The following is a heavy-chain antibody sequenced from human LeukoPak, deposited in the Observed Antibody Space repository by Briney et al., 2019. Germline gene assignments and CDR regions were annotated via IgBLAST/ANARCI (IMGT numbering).Heavy chain of an antibody. V-gene: IGHV1-18*01. CDR1: GYTFISYG. D-gene: IGHD4/OR15-4a*01. CDR2: ISAHNGNT. Sequence: ASVKVSCKASGYTFISYGISWVRQAPGQGLEWMGWISAHNGNTNYAQKLQGRVTMTTDTSASTAYMELRSMRSDDTAVYYCARDPGTMAMTTINAFDVWGQGTMVTVSS. CDR3: ARDPGTMAMTTINAFDV. J-gene: IGHJ3*01.